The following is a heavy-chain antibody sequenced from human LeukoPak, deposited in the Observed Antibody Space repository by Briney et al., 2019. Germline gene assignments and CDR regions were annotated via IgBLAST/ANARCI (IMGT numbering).Heavy chain of an antibody. CDR3: ARDYDIVVVVAAPGWFDP. V-gene: IGHV1-2*02. D-gene: IGHD2-15*01. CDR2: INPNSGGT. J-gene: IGHJ5*02. Sequence: ASVKVSCKASGYTFTDHYIYWVRQAPGQGLEWMGWINPNSGGTNSAQKFQGRVTMTRDTSISTAYMELSRLRSDDTAVYYCARDYDIVVVVAAPGWFDPWGQGTLVTVSS. CDR1: GYTFTDHY.